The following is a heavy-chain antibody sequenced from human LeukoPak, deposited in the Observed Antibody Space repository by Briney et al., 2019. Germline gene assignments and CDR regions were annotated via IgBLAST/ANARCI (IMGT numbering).Heavy chain of an antibody. V-gene: IGHV3-21*01. J-gene: IGHJ4*02. CDR3: ARDPIYSSSSNFDY. Sequence: GGSLRLSCAASGFTFSSYSMDWVRQAPGKGLEWVSSISSSSSYIYYADSVKGRFTISRDNAKNSLYLQMNSLRAEDTAVYYCARDPIYSSSSNFDYWGQGTLVTVSS. D-gene: IGHD6-6*01. CDR1: GFTFSSYS. CDR2: ISSSSSYI.